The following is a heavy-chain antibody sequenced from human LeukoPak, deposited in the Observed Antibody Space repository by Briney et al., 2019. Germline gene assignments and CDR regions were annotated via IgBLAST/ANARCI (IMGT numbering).Heavy chain of an antibody. CDR1: GLTFSNYW. V-gene: IGHV3-7*03. Sequence: PGGSLRLSCAASGLTFSNYWMDWVRQAPGKGLEWVANIKQDGSEKNYVDSVKGRFIISRDNAKNSLYLQMNTLRADDTAVYYCVRDPTRAECTDGSCYFDYWGQGTLVSVSS. CDR2: IKQDGSEK. CDR3: VRDPTRAECTDGSCYFDY. J-gene: IGHJ4*02. D-gene: IGHD2-8*01.